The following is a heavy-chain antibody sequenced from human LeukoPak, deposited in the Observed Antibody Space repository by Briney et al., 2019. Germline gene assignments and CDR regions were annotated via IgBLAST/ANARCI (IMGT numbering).Heavy chain of an antibody. V-gene: IGHV3-48*03. D-gene: IGHD3-3*01. J-gene: IGHJ4*02. Sequence: PGGSLRLSCAASGFTFSSYEMNWVRQAPGKGLEWVSYISSNGSIIYYADSVQGRFTISRDNAKNSLYLQMNSLRAEDTAVYYCARDFYPDYWGQGTLVTVSS. CDR3: ARDFYPDY. CDR1: GFTFSSYE. CDR2: ISSNGSII.